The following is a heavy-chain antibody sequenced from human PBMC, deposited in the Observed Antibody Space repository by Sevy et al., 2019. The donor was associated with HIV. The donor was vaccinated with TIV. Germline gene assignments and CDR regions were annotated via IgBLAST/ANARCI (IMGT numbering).Heavy chain of an antibody. CDR3: AREGGYSDQGMDV. Sequence: GGSLRLSCAASGFTFSSYNMNWVRQAPGKGLEWASYISSSSNTIYYADSVKGRFTISRDNDKNSLYLEMNSLRAEDTAVYYCAREGGYSDQGMDVWGLGTTVTVSS. J-gene: IGHJ6*02. V-gene: IGHV3-48*01. CDR1: GFTFSSYN. D-gene: IGHD5-12*01. CDR2: ISSSSNTI.